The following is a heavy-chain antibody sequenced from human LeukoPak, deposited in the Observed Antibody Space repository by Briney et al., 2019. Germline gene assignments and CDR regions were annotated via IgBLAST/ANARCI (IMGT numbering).Heavy chain of an antibody. CDR3: ARDGSLLWFGEFQTVFYFDY. Sequence: GGSLRLSCAASGFTFSSYGMHWVRQAPGKGLEWVAVIWYDGRNKYYADSVEGRYTISRDNSKNTLYLQMNSLRVEDTAVYYCARDGSLLWFGEFQTVFYFDYWGQGTLVTVSS. V-gene: IGHV3-33*01. D-gene: IGHD3-10*01. CDR1: GFTFSSYG. CDR2: IWYDGRNK. J-gene: IGHJ4*02.